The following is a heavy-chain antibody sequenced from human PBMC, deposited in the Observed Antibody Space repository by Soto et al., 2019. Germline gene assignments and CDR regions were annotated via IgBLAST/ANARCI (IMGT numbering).Heavy chain of an antibody. Sequence: SLKVSCKASGGTFSSYAISWVRQAPGQGLEWMGGIIPIFGTANYAQKFQGRVTITADESTSTAYMELSSLRSEDTAVYYCASHRRNYGSGSYYPENYYYYGMDVWGQGTTVTVSS. J-gene: IGHJ6*02. D-gene: IGHD3-10*01. CDR2: IIPIFGTA. CDR1: GGTFSSYA. V-gene: IGHV1-69*13. CDR3: ASHRRNYGSGSYYPENYYYYGMDV.